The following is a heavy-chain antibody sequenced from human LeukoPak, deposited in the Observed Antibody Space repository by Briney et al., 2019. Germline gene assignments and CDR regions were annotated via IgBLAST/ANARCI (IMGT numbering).Heavy chain of an antibody. J-gene: IGHJ4*02. Sequence: SETLSLTCTVSGGSISSYYWSWIRQPPGKGLEWIGYFYYSGSTNYNPSLKSRVTISVDTSKNQFSLKLSSVTAADTAVYYCARAFADYVWGSYRYTIFDYWGQGTLVTVSS. CDR1: GGSISSYY. CDR2: FYYSGST. D-gene: IGHD3-16*02. CDR3: ARAFADYVWGSYRYTIFDY. V-gene: IGHV4-59*01.